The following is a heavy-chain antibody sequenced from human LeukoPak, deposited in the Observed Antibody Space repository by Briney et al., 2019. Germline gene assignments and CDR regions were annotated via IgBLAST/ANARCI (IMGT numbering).Heavy chain of an antibody. Sequence: GSLRLSCAASGFTFSSYAMSWVRQAPGKGLEWVSAISGSGGSTYYADSVKGRFTISRDNSRNTLYLQMNSLRAEDTAVYYCAKGGSSGWYGPDSFDPWGQGTLVTVSS. D-gene: IGHD6-19*01. CDR1: GFTFSSYA. CDR2: ISGSGGST. CDR3: AKGGSSGWYGPDSFDP. J-gene: IGHJ5*02. V-gene: IGHV3-23*01.